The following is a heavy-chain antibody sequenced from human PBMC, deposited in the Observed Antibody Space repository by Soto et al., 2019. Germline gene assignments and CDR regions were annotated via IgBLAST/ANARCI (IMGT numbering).Heavy chain of an antibody. V-gene: IGHV1-18*04. Sequence: ASVKVSCKASGYTFTSYGISWVRQAPGQGLEWMGWISAYNGNTNYAQKLQGRVTMTTDTSTSTAYMELRSLRSDDTAVYYCARASYYYDSSGYSNYYGMDLWGQGTTVTVSS. CDR2: ISAYNGNT. D-gene: IGHD3-22*01. J-gene: IGHJ6*02. CDR3: ARASYYYDSSGYSNYYGMDL. CDR1: GYTFTSYG.